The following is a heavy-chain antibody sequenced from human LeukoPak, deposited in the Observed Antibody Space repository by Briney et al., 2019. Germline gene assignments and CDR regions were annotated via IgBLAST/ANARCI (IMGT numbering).Heavy chain of an antibody. J-gene: IGHJ4*02. CDR3: ARGGRFLEWLDAPQFDY. CDR2: IIPIFGTA. CDR1: GGTFSSYA. D-gene: IGHD3-3*01. V-gene: IGHV1-69*13. Sequence: SVKVSCKASGGTFSSYAISWVRQAPGQGLEWMGGIIPIFGTANYAQKFQGRVTITADESTSTAYMELSSLRSEDTAVYYCARGGRFLEWLDAPQFDYWGQGTLVTVSS.